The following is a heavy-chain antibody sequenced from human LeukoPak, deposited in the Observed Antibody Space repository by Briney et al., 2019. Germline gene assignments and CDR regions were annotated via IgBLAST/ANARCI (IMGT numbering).Heavy chain of an antibody. Sequence: PGGSLRLSCAASGFTFSNYGLSWVRQAPGRGLEWVSAISGGGSATYYADSVKGRFTISRDNSKNTLFLQMNTLRADDTAVYYCAGGAGVYYYGMDVWGQGTSVTVPS. J-gene: IGHJ6*02. CDR1: GFTFSNYG. CDR2: ISGGGSAT. CDR3: AGGAGVYYYGMDV. V-gene: IGHV3-23*01.